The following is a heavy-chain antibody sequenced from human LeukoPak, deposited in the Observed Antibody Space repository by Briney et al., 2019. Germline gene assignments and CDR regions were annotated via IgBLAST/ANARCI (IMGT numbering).Heavy chain of an antibody. Sequence: SETLSLTCTVSGGSLRSYCWNWIRQPPGKGLEWIGYIYYSGSTNYSPSLKSRVTISVDKSKNQFSLKLNSVTAADTAVYYCARHSGNYHFDYWGQGTLVTVSS. J-gene: IGHJ4*02. CDR1: GGSLRSYC. D-gene: IGHD1-26*01. V-gene: IGHV4-59*08. CDR2: IYYSGST. CDR3: ARHSGNYHFDY.